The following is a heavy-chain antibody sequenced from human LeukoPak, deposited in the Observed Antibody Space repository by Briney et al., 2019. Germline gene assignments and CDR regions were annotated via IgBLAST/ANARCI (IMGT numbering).Heavy chain of an antibody. D-gene: IGHD2-2*01. Sequence: GGSLRLSCAASGFTFSTYDMHWVRQATGKGLDWVSSIHTADDTYYPASVKGRFTISRDNAKNSLYLQMNSLRAGDTGVYYCARGSCSSTSCFERIRGLDVWGHGTTVIVSS. CDR3: ARGSCSSTSCFERIRGLDV. CDR2: IHTADDT. CDR1: GFTFSTYD. J-gene: IGHJ6*02. V-gene: IGHV3-13*01.